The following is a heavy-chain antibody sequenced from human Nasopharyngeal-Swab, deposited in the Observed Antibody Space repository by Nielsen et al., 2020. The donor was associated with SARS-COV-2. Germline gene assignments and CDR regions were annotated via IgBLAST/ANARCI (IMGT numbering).Heavy chain of an antibody. CDR1: GGTFSSYA. J-gene: IGHJ6*02. V-gene: IGHV1-69*13. CDR2: IIPIFGTA. Sequence: SVKVSCKASGGTFSSYAISWVRQDPGQGLEWMGGIIPIFGTANYAQKFQGRVTITADESTSTAYMELSSLRSEDTAVYYCARYSSSWLYYYGMDVWGQGTTVTVSS. D-gene: IGHD6-13*01. CDR3: ARYSSSWLYYYGMDV.